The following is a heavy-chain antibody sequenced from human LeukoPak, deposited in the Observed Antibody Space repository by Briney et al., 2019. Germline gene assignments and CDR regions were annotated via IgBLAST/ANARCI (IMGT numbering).Heavy chain of an antibody. Sequence: GGSLRLSCAASGFTFSSYAMSWVRQAPGKGLEWVSAISGSGGSTYYADSVKGRFTISRDNSKNTLYLQMNSLRAEDTAVYYCASGSTQPGLSWFDPWGQGTLVTVSS. CDR2: ISGSGGST. CDR3: ASGSTQPGLSWFDP. CDR1: GFTFSSYA. D-gene: IGHD1-26*01. V-gene: IGHV3-23*01. J-gene: IGHJ5*02.